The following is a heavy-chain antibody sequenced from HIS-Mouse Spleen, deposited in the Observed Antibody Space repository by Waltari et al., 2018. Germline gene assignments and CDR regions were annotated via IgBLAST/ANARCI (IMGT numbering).Heavy chain of an antibody. D-gene: IGHD6-13*01. CDR3: AREIPYSSSWYDWYFDL. V-gene: IGHV4-39*07. CDR1: GGPIISSSSY. J-gene: IGHJ2*01. Sequence: LQLQESGPGLLKPSETLSLTCTGPGGPIISSSSYWGWIRQPPGKGLEWIGSRYYSGRTYYNPSLKSRVTISVDTSKNQFSLKLSSVTAADTAVYYCAREIPYSSSWYDWYFDLWGRGTLVTVSS. CDR2: RYYSGRT.